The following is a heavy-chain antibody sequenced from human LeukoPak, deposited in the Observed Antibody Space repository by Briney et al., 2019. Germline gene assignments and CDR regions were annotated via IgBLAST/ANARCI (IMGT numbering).Heavy chain of an antibody. CDR1: GYTFTSYY. J-gene: IGHJ3*02. V-gene: IGHV1-46*01. CDR3: ARAESITMIVVVTDAFDI. CDR2: INPSGGST. D-gene: IGHD3-22*01. Sequence: GASVEVSCKASGYTFTSYYMHWVQQAPGQGLEWMGIINPSGGSTSYAQKFQGRVTMTRDTSTSTVYMELSSLRSEDTAVYYCARAESITMIVVVTDAFDIWGQGTMVTVSS.